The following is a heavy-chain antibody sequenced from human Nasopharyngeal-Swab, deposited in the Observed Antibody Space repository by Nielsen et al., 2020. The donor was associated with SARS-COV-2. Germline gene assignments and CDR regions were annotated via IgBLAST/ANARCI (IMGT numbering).Heavy chain of an antibody. V-gene: IGHV4-59*13. J-gene: IGHJ6*02. CDR1: NGSINSYY. Sequence: SETLSLTCTVSNGSINSYYWSWIRQPPGKGLEWIGYIYFSGSTSYSPSLKSRVTMSVDTSKNQFSLNLTSVTAADPAVYYCARVALGSYLRGRGMDVWGQGTTVAVSS. CDR2: IYFSGST. D-gene: IGHD3-16*02. CDR3: ARVALGSYLRGRGMDV.